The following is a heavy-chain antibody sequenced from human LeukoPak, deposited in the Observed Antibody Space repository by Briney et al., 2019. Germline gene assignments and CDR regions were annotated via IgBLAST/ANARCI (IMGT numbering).Heavy chain of an antibody. V-gene: IGHV3-23*01. CDR2: ISGTDGST. CDR1: GFTFYSYA. CDR3: AKDRRDYYYGSGSYSPIFDY. Sequence: GGSLRLSCAASGFTFYSYAMNWVRQAPGKGLEWVSTISGTDGSTYYADSVKGRFTISRDNSKNTLYLQMNSLRAEDTAVYYCAKDRRDYYYGSGSYSPIFDYWGQGTLVTVSS. J-gene: IGHJ4*02. D-gene: IGHD3-10*01.